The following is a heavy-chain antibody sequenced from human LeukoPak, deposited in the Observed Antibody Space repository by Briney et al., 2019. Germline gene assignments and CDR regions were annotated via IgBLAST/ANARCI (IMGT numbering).Heavy chain of an antibody. V-gene: IGHV4-59*01. CDR2: IYYSGST. CDR1: IGSFSGYY. D-gene: IGHD6-19*01. CDR3: ARGSSSGWFLGDV. Sequence: SETLSLTCAVYIGSFSGYYWTWIRQPPGKGLEWIGYIYYSGSTSYNPSLKSRVTISVDTSKNQFSLKLSSVTAADTAVYHCARGSSSGWFLGDVWGKGTTVTVSS. J-gene: IGHJ6*04.